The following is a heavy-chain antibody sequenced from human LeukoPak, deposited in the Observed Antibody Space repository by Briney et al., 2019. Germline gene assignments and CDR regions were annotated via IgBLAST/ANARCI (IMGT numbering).Heavy chain of an antibody. CDR1: GYSINSGHY. V-gene: IGHV4-38-2*02. Sequence: SETLSLTCSVSGYSINSGHYWGWIRQPPGKGLEWVGSIYHSGYTYYNPSLRSRVTISLDTSKNQFSLKLSSVTAADTAMYYCAREKIGTGTILGKDYYYMDVWGKGTTVTVSS. CDR2: IYHSGYT. CDR3: AREKIGTGTILGKDYYYMDV. D-gene: IGHD1-1*01. J-gene: IGHJ6*03.